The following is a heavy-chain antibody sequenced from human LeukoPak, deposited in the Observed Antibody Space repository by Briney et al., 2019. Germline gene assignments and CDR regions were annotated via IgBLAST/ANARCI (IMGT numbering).Heavy chain of an antibody. J-gene: IGHJ4*02. Sequence: PGGSLRLSCAASGFTFSTYVMNWVRQAPGKGLEWVSPISSTSSYIYYADSVKGRFTISRDNAKNSLYLQMNSLRAEDTAVYYCAGLWFGDRPPFDYWGQGALVTVSS. CDR1: GFTFSTYV. V-gene: IGHV3-21*01. CDR2: ISSTSSYI. D-gene: IGHD3-10*01. CDR3: AGLWFGDRPPFDY.